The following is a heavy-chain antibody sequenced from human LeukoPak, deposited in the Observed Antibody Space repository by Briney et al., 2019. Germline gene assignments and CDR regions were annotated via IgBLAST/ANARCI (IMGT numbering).Heavy chain of an antibody. CDR1: GGSISSGGYY. J-gene: IGHJ4*02. CDR3: AGSAGFLDIDY. D-gene: IGHD3/OR15-3a*01. CDR2: IYYSGST. Sequence: SETLSLTCTVSGGSISSGGYYWSWIRQHPGKGLEWIGYIYYSGSTYYNPSLKSRVTISVDTSKNQFSLKLSSVTAADTAVYYCAGSAGFLDIDYWGQGTLVTVSS. V-gene: IGHV4-31*03.